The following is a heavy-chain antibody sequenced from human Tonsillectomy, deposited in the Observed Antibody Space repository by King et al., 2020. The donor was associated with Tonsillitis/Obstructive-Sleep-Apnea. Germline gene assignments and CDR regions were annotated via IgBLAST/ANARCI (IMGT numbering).Heavy chain of an antibody. CDR1: GFTFSNAW. CDR3: TTDPTKKIVVVPAASYYYMDV. Sequence: EVQLVESGGGLVKPGGSLRLSCAASGFTFSNAWMSWVRQAPGKGLEWVGRIKSKTDGGTTDYAAPVKGRFTISRDDSKNTLYLQMNSLKTEDTAVYYCTTDPTKKIVVVPAASYYYMDVWGKGTTVTVSS. CDR2: IKSKTDGGTT. D-gene: IGHD2-2*01. J-gene: IGHJ6*03. V-gene: IGHV3-15*01.